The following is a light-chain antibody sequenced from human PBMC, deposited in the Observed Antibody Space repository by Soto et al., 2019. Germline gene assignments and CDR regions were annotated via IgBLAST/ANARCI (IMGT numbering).Light chain of an antibody. CDR3: QQYGSSPIT. Sequence: EIVLTQSPGTLSLSPGERATLSCRASQSVSSSYLAWYQQKSGQATRLLIYGASSRATGIPDRFSGSGSGTDFTLTISRLEPEDFAAYYCQQYGSSPITFGQGTRLEIK. J-gene: IGKJ5*01. CDR1: QSVSSSY. V-gene: IGKV3-20*01. CDR2: GAS.